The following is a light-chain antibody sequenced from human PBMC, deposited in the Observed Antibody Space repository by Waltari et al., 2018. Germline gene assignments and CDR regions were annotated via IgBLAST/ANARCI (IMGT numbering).Light chain of an antibody. CDR3: QSYDSTLSAVV. Sequence: QSVLTQPPSVSGSPGQRVTISCTGSSPNIGANYDVHRDQQLPGTAPKLLISTTNNRPSAVPDRFSNSNSVTSASLAITGLQAEDEAHYYCQSYDSTLSAVVFGGGTKLTVL. CDR2: TTN. J-gene: IGLJ2*01. CDR1: SPNIGANYD. V-gene: IGLV1-40*01.